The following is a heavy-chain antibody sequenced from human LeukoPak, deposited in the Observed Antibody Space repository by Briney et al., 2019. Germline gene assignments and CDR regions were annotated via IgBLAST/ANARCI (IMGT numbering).Heavy chain of an antibody. D-gene: IGHD5-12*01. J-gene: IGHJ4*02. CDR2: IYYSGST. CDR3: ARHPSGYALKGITSIDY. Sequence: PSETLSLTCTVSGGSISSSSYYWGWIRQPPGKGLEWIGTIYYSGSTYCNPSLKSRVTISVDTSKNQFSLKLSSVTAADTDVYYCARHPSGYALKGITSIDYWGQGTLVTVSS. CDR1: GGSISSSSYY. V-gene: IGHV4-39*01.